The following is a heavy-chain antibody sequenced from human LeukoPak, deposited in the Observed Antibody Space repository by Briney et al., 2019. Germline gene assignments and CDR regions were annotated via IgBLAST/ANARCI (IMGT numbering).Heavy chain of an antibody. CDR2: ISYIGST. J-gene: IGHJ3*02. CDR3: ARDLVTVTKGFDI. Sequence: SETLSLTCAVSDDSFSSHYWTWIRQPPGKGLEWIGYISYIGSTNYNPSLKSRVTISIDTSRNPFSLRLSSVTAADTAVYYCARDLVTVTKGFDIWGQGTMVSVSS. D-gene: IGHD4-17*01. CDR1: DDSFSSHY. V-gene: IGHV4-59*11.